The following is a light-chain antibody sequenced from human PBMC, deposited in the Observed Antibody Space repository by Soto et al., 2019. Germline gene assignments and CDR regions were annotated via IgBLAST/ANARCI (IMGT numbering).Light chain of an antibody. Sequence: DIQMPQSASSLSASVGYIFTITCRASQVINIYLAWYQQAAGKIPKHLIYGASNLQSGVPSRCSGRGAGTDFTLTISSLQLEDVATYYCQQSYDTLTFGQGTKVEI. CDR1: QVINIY. CDR3: QQSYDTLT. CDR2: GAS. V-gene: IGKV1-39*01. J-gene: IGKJ1*01.